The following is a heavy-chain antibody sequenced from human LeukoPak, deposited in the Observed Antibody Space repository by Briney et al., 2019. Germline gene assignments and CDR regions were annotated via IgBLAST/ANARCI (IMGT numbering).Heavy chain of an antibody. V-gene: IGHV3-30*04. Sequence: PGGSLRLSCAASGFTFSSYALHWVRQAPGKGLEWVALISHDGSDKYYADSVKGRFPISRDNSKNMLYLQMNSLRIEDTAVYYCARNSDYYDYSPQSVWGQGTLVTVSS. CDR2: ISHDGSDK. CDR3: ARNSDYYDYSPQSV. J-gene: IGHJ4*02. D-gene: IGHD3-22*01. CDR1: GFTFSSYA.